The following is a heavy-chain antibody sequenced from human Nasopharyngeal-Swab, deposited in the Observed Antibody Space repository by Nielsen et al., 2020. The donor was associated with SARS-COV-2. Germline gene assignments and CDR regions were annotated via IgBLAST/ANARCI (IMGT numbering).Heavy chain of an antibody. CDR1: GYRFTSYW. J-gene: IGHJ4*02. CDR3: ARPLWSYADHFDY. CDR2: IYPGDSET. V-gene: IGHV5-51*01. D-gene: IGHD1-26*01. Sequence: ASVKVSCKGSGYRFTSYWIGWVRQMPGKGLEWMGIIYPGDSETRYSPSFQGQVTISADKSISTAYLQWSSLKASDTAVYYCARPLWSYADHFDYWGQGTLVTVSS.